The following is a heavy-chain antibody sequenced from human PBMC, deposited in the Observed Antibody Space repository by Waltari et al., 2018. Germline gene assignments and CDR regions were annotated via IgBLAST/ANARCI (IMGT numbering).Heavy chain of an antibody. CDR1: GGSISSYY. D-gene: IGHD6-13*01. V-gene: IGHV4-59*01. J-gene: IGHJ3*02. CDR3: ARDEYSSSWYPHAFDI. CDR2: IYYSGST. Sequence: QVQLQESGPGLVTPSETLSLTCTVSGGSISSYYWSWIRQPPGKGLEWIGYIYYSGSTNYNPSLKSRVTISVDTSKNQFSLKLSSVTAADTAVYYCARDEYSSSWYPHAFDIWGQGTMVTVSS.